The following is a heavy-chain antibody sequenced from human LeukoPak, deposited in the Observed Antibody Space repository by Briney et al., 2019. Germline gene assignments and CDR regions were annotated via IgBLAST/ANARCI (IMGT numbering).Heavy chain of an antibody. D-gene: IGHD2-2*02. Sequence: PGGSLRLSCAASGFTFSSYGMHWDRQAPGKGLEWVAFIRYDGSNKYYADSVKGRFTISRDNSKNTLYLQMNSLRAEDTAVYYCAKDCCSSTSCYTGYYYYYMDVWGKGTTVTVSS. V-gene: IGHV3-30*02. CDR2: IRYDGSNK. J-gene: IGHJ6*03. CDR1: GFTFSSYG. CDR3: AKDCCSSTSCYTGYYYYYMDV.